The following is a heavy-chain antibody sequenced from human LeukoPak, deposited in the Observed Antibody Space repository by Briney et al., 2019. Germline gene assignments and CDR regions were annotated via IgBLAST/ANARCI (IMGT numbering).Heavy chain of an antibody. V-gene: IGHV1-69*04. CDR1: GGTFSSYA. Sequence: SVKVSCKASGGTFSSYAISWVRQAPGQGLEWMGRIIPILGIANYAQKFQGRVTITADKSTSTAYMELSSLRSEDTAVYYCAKGADTIFGVVIEGPRDYWGQGTLVTVSS. J-gene: IGHJ4*02. D-gene: IGHD3-3*01. CDR3: AKGADTIFGVVIEGPRDY. CDR2: IIPILGIA.